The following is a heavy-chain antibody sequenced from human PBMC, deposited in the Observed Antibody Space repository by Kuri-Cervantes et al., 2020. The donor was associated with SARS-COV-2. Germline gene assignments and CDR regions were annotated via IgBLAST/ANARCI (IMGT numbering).Heavy chain of an antibody. Sequence: SGPTLVKPTHTRRLTCTFSGFSLSTSGMCVSWIRQPPGKALEWLARIDWDDDKYYSTSLKTRITISKDTSKNQVVLKMTNMDPVDTATYYCAREEQWLASFDYWGQGTLVPVSS. D-gene: IGHD6-19*01. CDR1: GFSLSTSGMC. CDR2: IDWDDDK. CDR3: AREEQWLASFDY. V-gene: IGHV2-70*11. J-gene: IGHJ4*01.